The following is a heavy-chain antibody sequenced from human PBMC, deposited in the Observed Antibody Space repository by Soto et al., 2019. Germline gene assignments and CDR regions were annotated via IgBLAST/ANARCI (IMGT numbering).Heavy chain of an antibody. J-gene: IGHJ4*02. CDR3: ARVYFLYYFDY. D-gene: IGHD3-10*01. Sequence: PSETLSLTCTVSGGSVSSGSYYWSGIRQPPGKGLEWIGYIYYSGSTNYNPSPKSRVTISVDTSKNQFSLKLSSVTAADTAVYYCARVYFLYYFDYWGQGTLVTVSS. CDR1: GGSVSSGSYY. V-gene: IGHV4-61*01. CDR2: IYYSGST.